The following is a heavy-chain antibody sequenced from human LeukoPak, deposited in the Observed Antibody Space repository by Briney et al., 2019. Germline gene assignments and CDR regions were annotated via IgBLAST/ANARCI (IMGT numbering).Heavy chain of an antibody. CDR2: IYSGGST. Sequence: GGSLRLSCAASGFTVSSNYMSWVRQAPGKGLEWVSVIYSGGSTYYAVSVKGRFTISRDNSKNTLYLQMNSLRAEDTAVYYCASSYDYIFDYWGQGTLVTVSS. V-gene: IGHV3-53*01. CDR1: GFTVSSNY. D-gene: IGHD4-11*01. CDR3: ASSYDYIFDY. J-gene: IGHJ4*02.